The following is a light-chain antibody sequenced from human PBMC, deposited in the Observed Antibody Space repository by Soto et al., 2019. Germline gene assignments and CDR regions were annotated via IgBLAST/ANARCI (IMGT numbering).Light chain of an antibody. V-gene: IGKV3-15*01. CDR3: QQYNNWPIT. Sequence: EIVLTQSPATLSLSPGERATLSCRASQSVSSYLAWYQQKPGQAPRLLITDASTRATGIPARFSGSGSGTEFTLTISSLQSEDFAVYYCQQYNNWPITFGQGTRLEIK. CDR1: QSVSSY. J-gene: IGKJ5*01. CDR2: DAS.